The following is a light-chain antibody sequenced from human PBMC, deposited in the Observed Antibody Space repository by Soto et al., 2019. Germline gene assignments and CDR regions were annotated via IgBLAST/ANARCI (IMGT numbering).Light chain of an antibody. CDR3: SSYTSGSTPLV. J-gene: IGLJ2*01. CDR1: STDVGGHDF. CDR2: EVT. V-gene: IGLV2-14*01. Sequence: QSALTQPASVSGSPGQSITISCTGTSTDVGGHDFVSWYQQHPGKAPKLMIYEVTNRPSGVSNRFSGSKSGNTASLTISGLQAEDEADYYCSSYTSGSTPLVFGGGTKLTVL.